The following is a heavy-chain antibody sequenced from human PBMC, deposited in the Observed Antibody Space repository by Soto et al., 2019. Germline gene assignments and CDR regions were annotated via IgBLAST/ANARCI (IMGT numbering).Heavy chain of an antibody. V-gene: IGHV3-7*01. Sequence: EVQLVESGGGLVQTGGSLRLSCAASGFTFSSYWMSWVRQAPGKGLEWVANIKEDESEKYYVDSVRGRFTISRDNAKNSLYLQMNSLRAEDTGVYYCARGIAVAGTAVFDYWGQGTLVTVSS. D-gene: IGHD6-19*01. J-gene: IGHJ4*02. CDR2: IKEDESEK. CDR3: ARGIAVAGTAVFDY. CDR1: GFTFSSYW.